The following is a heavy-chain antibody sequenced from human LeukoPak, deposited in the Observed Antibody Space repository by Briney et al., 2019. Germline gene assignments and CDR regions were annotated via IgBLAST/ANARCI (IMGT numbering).Heavy chain of an antibody. V-gene: IGHV3-7*01. CDR3: ARDGATFSGYDWYYYMDV. D-gene: IGHD5-12*01. Sequence: PGGSLRLSCAASGFTFNGYWMSWVRQAPGKGLEWVANIKQDGSEKYYVDSVKGRFTISRDNAKNSMYLQMNSLRAEDTAVYYCARDGATFSGYDWYYYMDVWGKGTTVTVSS. CDR1: GFTFNGYW. CDR2: IKQDGSEK. J-gene: IGHJ6*03.